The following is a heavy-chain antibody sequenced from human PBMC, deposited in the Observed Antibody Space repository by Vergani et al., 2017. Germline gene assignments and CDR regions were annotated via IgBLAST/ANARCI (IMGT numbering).Heavy chain of an antibody. D-gene: IGHD3-9*01. CDR2: IRYDGSNK. J-gene: IGHJ6*02. Sequence: QVQLVESGGGVVQPGGSLRLSCAASGFTSSSYGMHWVRQAPGKGLEWVAFIRYDGSNKYYADSVKGRFTSSRDNSKNTLYLQMNSLRAKETAVYYCAKDGPQERYFEWLPPPHCCRYGMDVWGQGATVTVSS. CDR1: GFTSSSYG. V-gene: IGHV3-30*02. CDR3: AKDGPQERYFEWLPPPHCCRYGMDV.